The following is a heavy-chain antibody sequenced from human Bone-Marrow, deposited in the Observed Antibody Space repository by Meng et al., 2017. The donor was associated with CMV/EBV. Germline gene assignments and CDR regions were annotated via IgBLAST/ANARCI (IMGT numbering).Heavy chain of an antibody. CDR1: GYTFTNYA. Sequence: ASVKVSCKASGYTFTNYAITWVRQAPGQGLEWMGWINPNSGGTNYAQNFQGRVTMSSDTSISTAYMELSRLRSDDTAVYYCARAHYYYNMDVWGQGTTVTVSS. J-gene: IGHJ6*02. CDR2: INPNSGGT. V-gene: IGHV1-2*02. CDR3: ARAHYYYNMDV.